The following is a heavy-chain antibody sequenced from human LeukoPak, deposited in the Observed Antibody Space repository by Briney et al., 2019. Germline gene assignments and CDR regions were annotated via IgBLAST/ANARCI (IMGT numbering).Heavy chain of an antibody. CDR2: ISSSGSTI. CDR1: GFTFSTYS. D-gene: IGHD1-26*01. CDR3: ARSSYRSFDY. V-gene: IGHV3-48*04. Sequence: GGSQRLSCAASGFTFSTYSMNWVRQAPGKGLEWVSYISSSGSTIYYADSVKGRFTISRDNAKNSLYLQMNSLRAEDTAVYYCARSSYRSFDYWGQGTLVTVSS. J-gene: IGHJ4*02.